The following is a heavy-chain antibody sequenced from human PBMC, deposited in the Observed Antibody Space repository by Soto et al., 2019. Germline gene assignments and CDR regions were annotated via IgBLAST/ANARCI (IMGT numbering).Heavy chain of an antibody. CDR2: LSWDGPT. J-gene: IGHJ5*02. CDR1: GFDFRDYT. Sequence: ELHMVESGGSVVQPGGSLTISCQASGFDFRDYTLHWVRHSPGKGLEWISLLSWDGPTDHGESVQGRFTTSRDDDKNSLYLHMSRLRPEDAGFYYCTKDAYRRGMNNWFDPWGRGILVSVSS. V-gene: IGHV3-43*01. D-gene: IGHD4-4*01. CDR3: TKDAYRRGMNNWFDP.